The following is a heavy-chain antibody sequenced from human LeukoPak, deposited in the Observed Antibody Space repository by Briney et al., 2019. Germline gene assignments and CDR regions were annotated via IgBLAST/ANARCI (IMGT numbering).Heavy chain of an antibody. Sequence: PGGSLRLSCAASGFTFSSYGMHWVRQAPGKGLEWVAVIWYDGSNKYYADSVKGRFTISRDNSKNTLYLQMNSLRAEDTAVYYCARCDRSGRDAFDFWGQGTKVIVPS. CDR2: IWYDGSNK. V-gene: IGHV3-33*01. D-gene: IGHD3-22*01. J-gene: IGHJ3*01. CDR3: ARCDRSGRDAFDF. CDR1: GFTFSSYG.